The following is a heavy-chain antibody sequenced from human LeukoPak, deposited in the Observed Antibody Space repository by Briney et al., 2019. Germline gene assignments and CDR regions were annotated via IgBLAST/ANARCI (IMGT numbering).Heavy chain of an antibody. CDR3: AREEVWGIAVAGTYYFDY. J-gene: IGHJ4*02. CDR1: GGSFSGYY. CDR2: INHSGST. V-gene: IGHV4-34*01. Sequence: SGTLSLTCAVYGGSFSGYYWSWIRQPPGKGLEWIGEINHSGSTNYNPSLKSRVTISVDTSKNQFSLKLSSVTAADTAVYYCAREEVWGIAVAGTYYFDYWGQGTLVTVSS. D-gene: IGHD6-19*01.